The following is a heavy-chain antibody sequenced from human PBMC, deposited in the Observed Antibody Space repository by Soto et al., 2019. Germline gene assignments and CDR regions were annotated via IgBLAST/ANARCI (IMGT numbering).Heavy chain of an antibody. CDR3: ARGREYLTGSSWESGY. CDR2: IIPILGIA. V-gene: IGHV1-69*02. CDR1: GGTFSSYT. D-gene: IGHD3-9*01. Sequence: SVKVSCKASGGTFSSYTISWVRQAPGQGLEWMGRIIPILGIANYAQKFQGRVTITADKSTSTAYMELSSLRSEDTAVYYCARGREYLTGSSWESGYWGQGTLVTVSS. J-gene: IGHJ4*02.